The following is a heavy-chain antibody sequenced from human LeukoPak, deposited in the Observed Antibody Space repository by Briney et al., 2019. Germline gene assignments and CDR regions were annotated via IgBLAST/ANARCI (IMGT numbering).Heavy chain of an antibody. J-gene: IGHJ4*02. CDR1: GFTFGSYW. CDR2: IKSDGSST. D-gene: IGHD1-26*01. Sequence: PGGSLRLSCAASGFTFGSYWMHWVRQAPGKGLVWVSYIKSDGSSTNYADSVKGRFTISRDTSKNTLYLQMNSLRAEDTAVYYCAKGWDYFDYWGQGTLVTVSS. CDR3: AKGWDYFDY. V-gene: IGHV3-74*01.